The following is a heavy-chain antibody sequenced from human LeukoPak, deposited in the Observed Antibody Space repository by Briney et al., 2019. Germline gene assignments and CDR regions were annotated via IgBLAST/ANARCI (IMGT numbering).Heavy chain of an antibody. V-gene: IGHV3-21*01. CDR1: GFTFSSYS. D-gene: IGHD2-15*01. J-gene: IGHJ3*02. CDR3: ARHRSGGSQDDAFDI. CDR2: ISSSSSYI. Sequence: GGSLRLSCAASGFTFSSYSMNWVRQAPGKGLEWVSSISSSSSYIYYADSVKGRFTISRQNAKNSLSLQMNSLRAEDTAVYYCARHRSGGSQDDAFDIWGQGTMVTVSS.